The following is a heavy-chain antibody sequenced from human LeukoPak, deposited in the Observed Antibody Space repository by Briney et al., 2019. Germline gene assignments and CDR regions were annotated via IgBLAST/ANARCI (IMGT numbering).Heavy chain of an antibody. CDR2: IYYSGST. Sequence: SETLSLTCTVSGASINSGGYFWSWIRQLPGKGLEWIGYIYYSGSTSYNPSLKSRVSMSVDTSKNQFSLKLSSVTAADTAVYYCARGSEYFDYWGQGTLVTVSS. V-gene: IGHV4-31*03. J-gene: IGHJ4*02. CDR3: ARGSEYFDY. D-gene: IGHD1-14*01. CDR1: GASINSGGYF.